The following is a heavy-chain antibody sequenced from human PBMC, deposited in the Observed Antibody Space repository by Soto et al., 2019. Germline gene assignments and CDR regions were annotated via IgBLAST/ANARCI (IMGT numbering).Heavy chain of an antibody. J-gene: IGHJ4*02. CDR1: GFPLTDYG. CDR2: IWFDESRK. Sequence: QVQLVESGGGVVQPGKSLRLSCDVSGFPLTDYGMHWVRQAPGKGLEWVAVIWFDESRKYYADSVKGRFTISRDTSKNTGYLQMISLRVEDTAVYYCASERGSSYFDYWGQGTLVTVSS. D-gene: IGHD1-26*01. V-gene: IGHV3-33*01. CDR3: ASERGSSYFDY.